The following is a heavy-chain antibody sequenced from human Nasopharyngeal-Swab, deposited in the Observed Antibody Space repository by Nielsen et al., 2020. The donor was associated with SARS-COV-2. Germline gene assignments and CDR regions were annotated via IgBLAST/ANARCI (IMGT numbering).Heavy chain of an antibody. D-gene: IGHD2-21*01. J-gene: IGHJ4*02. CDR3: ARGYCGGACPEGY. Sequence: VRQAPGKGLEWVANIKKDGSEKYYVDSVEGRFTISRDNAKNSLYLQMNSLRAEDTAVYYCARGYCGGACPEGYWGQGTLVTVSS. CDR2: IKKDGSEK. V-gene: IGHV3-7*03.